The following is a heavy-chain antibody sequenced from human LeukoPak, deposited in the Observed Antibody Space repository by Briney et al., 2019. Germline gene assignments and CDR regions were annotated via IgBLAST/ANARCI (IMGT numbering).Heavy chain of an antibody. CDR2: IKQDGSEK. CDR1: GFTFSSYW. V-gene: IGHV3-7*01. J-gene: IGHJ3*02. Sequence: GSLRLSCAASGFTFSSYWMSWVRQAPGKGLEWVANIKQDGSEKYYVDSVKGRFTISRDNAKNSLYLQMNSLRAEDTAVYYCANSVVPAAISPSDAFDIWGQGTMVTVSS. D-gene: IGHD2-2*01. CDR3: ANSVVPAAISPSDAFDI.